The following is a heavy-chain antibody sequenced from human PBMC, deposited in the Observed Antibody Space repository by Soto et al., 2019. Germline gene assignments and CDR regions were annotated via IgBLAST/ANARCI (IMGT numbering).Heavy chain of an antibody. CDR2: IYPGDSDT. Sequence: VESLKISCKGSGYSFTSYWIGWVRQIPWKGLEWMGIIYPGDSDTRYSPSFQGQVTISAEKSISTAYLQWSSLKASDTAMYYCARALAVAGTLVGSFYYYGIDVWGNGNTVTVSP. CDR1: GYSFTSYW. J-gene: IGHJ6*04. V-gene: IGHV5-51*01. D-gene: IGHD6-19*01. CDR3: ARALAVAGTLVGSFYYYGIDV.